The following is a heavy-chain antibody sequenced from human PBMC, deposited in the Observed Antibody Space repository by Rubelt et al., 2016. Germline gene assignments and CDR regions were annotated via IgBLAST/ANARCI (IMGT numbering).Heavy chain of an antibody. CDR2: ISGSGGST. V-gene: IGHV3-23*01. D-gene: IGHD6-13*01. Sequence: LEEGGGLVQPGGSLRLSCAASGFTFSSYAMSWVRQAPGKGLEWVSAISGSGGSTYYADSVKGRFAISRDNAKNTLYLQVNSLRADDTAVYYCVRADYYGMDVWGQGTTVTV. J-gene: IGHJ6*02. CDR3: VRADYYGMDV. CDR1: GFTFSSYA.